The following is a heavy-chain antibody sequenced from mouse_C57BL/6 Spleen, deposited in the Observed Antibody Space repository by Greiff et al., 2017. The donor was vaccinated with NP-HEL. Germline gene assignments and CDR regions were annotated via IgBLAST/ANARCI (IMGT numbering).Heavy chain of an antibody. CDR1: GFTFTDYY. CDR3: ARSPLGYYAMDY. V-gene: IGHV7-3*01. Sequence: DVKLVESGGGLVQPGGSLSLSCAASGFTFTDYYMSWVRQPPGKALEWLGFIRNKANGYTTEYSASVKGRFTISRDNSQSILYLQMNALRAEDSATYYCARSPLGYYAMDYWGQGTSVTVSS. CDR2: IRNKANGYTT. D-gene: IGHD2-10*02. J-gene: IGHJ4*01.